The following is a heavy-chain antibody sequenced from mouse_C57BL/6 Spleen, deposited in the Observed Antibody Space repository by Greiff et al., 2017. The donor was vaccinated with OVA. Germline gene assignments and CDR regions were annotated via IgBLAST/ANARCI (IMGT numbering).Heavy chain of an antibody. D-gene: IGHD3-1*01. CDR2: ISDGGSYT. CDR3: ARDGGATNWYFDV. CDR1: GFTFSSYA. V-gene: IGHV5-4*01. J-gene: IGHJ1*03. Sequence: DVKLVESGGGLVKPGGSLKLSCAASGFTFSSYAMSWVRQTPEKRLEWVATISDGGSYTYYPDNVKGRFTISRDNAKNNLYLQMSHLKSEDTAMYYCARDGGATNWYFDVWGTGTTVTVSS.